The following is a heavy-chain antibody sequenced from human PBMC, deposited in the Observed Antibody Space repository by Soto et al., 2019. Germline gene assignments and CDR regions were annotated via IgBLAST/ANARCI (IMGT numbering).Heavy chain of an antibody. D-gene: IGHD5-18*01. CDR2: IYHSGST. CDR3: ARVRRRYSYGYLYYFDY. V-gene: IGHV4-4*02. J-gene: IGHJ4*02. CDR1: GGSISSSNW. Sequence: SETLSLTGAVSGGSISSSNWWSWVRQPPGKGLEWIGEIYHSGSTNYNPSLKSRVTISVDKSKNQFSLKLSSVTAADTAVYYCARVRRRYSYGYLYYFDYWGQGTLVTVSS.